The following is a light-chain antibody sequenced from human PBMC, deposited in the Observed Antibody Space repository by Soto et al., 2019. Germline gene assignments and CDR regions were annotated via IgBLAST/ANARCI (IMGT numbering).Light chain of an antibody. CDR2: DAS. CDR1: QSVSSSY. J-gene: IGKJ1*01. V-gene: IGKV3-20*01. CDR3: QQYGSSPRT. Sequence: EIVLTQSPGPLSLSQGERATLSCSASQSVSSSYLAWYQQKPGQAPRLLIYDASSRATGIPDRFSGSGSGTDFTLTISRLEHEDYEVYYCQQYGSSPRTFRQGTKADIK.